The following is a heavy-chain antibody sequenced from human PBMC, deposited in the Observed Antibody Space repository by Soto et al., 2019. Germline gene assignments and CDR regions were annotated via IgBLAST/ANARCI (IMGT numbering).Heavy chain of an antibody. CDR1: GVSISSGGYY. V-gene: IGHV4-31*03. J-gene: IGHJ6*02. Sequence: SETLCLTCTVSGVSISSGGYYWIWIRQHPGKGLEWIGYIYYSGSTYYNPSLKSRVTISVDTSKNQFSLKLSSVTAADTAVYYCARDSAAAGPTYYYYGMDVWGQGTTVSVSS. CDR3: ARDSAAAGPTYYYYGMDV. D-gene: IGHD6-13*01. CDR2: IYYSGST.